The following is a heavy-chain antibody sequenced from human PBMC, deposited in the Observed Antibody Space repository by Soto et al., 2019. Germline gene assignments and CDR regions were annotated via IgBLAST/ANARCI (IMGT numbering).Heavy chain of an antibody. CDR1: GVSLSGQH. CDR2: VYYSGST. D-gene: IGHD2-8*02. J-gene: IGHJ4*02. CDR3: ARDKITGLFDY. V-gene: IGHV4-59*11. Sequence: PSETLSLTSNVSGVSLSGQHWSWIRQAPGKGLEWVGYVYYSGSTTYNPSLESRLIISFDMSKSQFFLQLTSVTAADTAVYYCARDKITGLFDYWGQGTLVTVSS.